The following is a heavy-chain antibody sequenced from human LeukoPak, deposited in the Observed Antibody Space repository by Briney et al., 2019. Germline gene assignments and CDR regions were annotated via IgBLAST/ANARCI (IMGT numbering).Heavy chain of an antibody. CDR1: GGSMNSYS. V-gene: IGHV4-59*12. CDR3: ATPTYYYDSSGYYAFDI. Sequence: PSETLSLTCTVSGGSMNSYSWSWIRQPPGKGLEWIANIYYSGSTNYNPSLKSRVTISLDTSKNQFSLKLSSVTAADTAVYYCATPTYYYDSSGYYAFDIWGQGTMVTVSS. J-gene: IGHJ3*02. CDR2: IYYSGST. D-gene: IGHD3-22*01.